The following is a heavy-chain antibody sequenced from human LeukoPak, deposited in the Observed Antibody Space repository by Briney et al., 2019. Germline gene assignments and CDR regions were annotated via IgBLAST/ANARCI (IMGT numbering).Heavy chain of an antibody. Sequence: ASVKVSCKASGYTFTSYGTSWVRQAPGQGLEWMGWISAYNGNTNYAQKLQGRVTMTTDTSTSTAYMELRSLRSDDTAVYYCARNYYDSSGYYLPDFDYWGQGTLVTVSS. CDR3: ARNYYDSSGYYLPDFDY. CDR2: ISAYNGNT. CDR1: GYTFTSYG. J-gene: IGHJ4*02. V-gene: IGHV1-18*01. D-gene: IGHD3-22*01.